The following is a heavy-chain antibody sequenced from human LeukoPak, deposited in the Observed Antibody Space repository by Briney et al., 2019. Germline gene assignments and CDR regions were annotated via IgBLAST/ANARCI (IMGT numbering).Heavy chain of an antibody. CDR2: IGGTAGNT. J-gene: IGHJ3*02. Sequence: GGSLRLSCAASGRTFTEHYMHWIRQAPGKGLEWVSFIGGTAGNTYYADSVKGRFTISRDNAKNSLYLQMNSLRAEDTAVYYCAREWSAFDIRGQGTMVTVSS. CDR3: AREWSAFDI. CDR1: GRTFTEHY. V-gene: IGHV3-11*04. D-gene: IGHD2-8*01.